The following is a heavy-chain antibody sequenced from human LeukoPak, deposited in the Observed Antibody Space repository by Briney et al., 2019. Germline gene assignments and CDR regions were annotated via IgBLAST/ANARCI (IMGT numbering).Heavy chain of an antibody. CDR2: INHSGST. CDR1: GGSFSGYY. Sequence: SETLSLTCAVYGGSFSGYYWSWIRQPPGQGLEWNGEINHSGSTNYNPSLKSRVTISVDTSKNQFSLKLSSVTAADTAVYYCARCRPIVVVPAAMYGKYYYYYGMDVWGQGTTVTVSS. J-gene: IGHJ6*02. D-gene: IGHD2-2*01. CDR3: ARCRPIVVVPAAMYGKYYYYYGMDV. V-gene: IGHV4-34*01.